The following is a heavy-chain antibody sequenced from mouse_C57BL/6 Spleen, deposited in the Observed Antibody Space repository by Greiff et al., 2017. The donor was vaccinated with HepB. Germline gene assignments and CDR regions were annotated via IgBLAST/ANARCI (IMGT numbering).Heavy chain of an antibody. CDR2: IDPETGGT. D-gene: IGHD1-1*01. Sequence: QVQLKESGAELVRPGASVTLSCKASGYTFTDYEMHWVKQTPVHGLEWIGAIDPETGGTAYNQKFKGKAILTADKSSSTAYMELRSLTSEDSAVYYCTRFAYGSSRFAYWGQGTLVTVSA. CDR3: TRFAYGSSRFAY. V-gene: IGHV1-15*01. J-gene: IGHJ3*01. CDR1: GYTFTDYE.